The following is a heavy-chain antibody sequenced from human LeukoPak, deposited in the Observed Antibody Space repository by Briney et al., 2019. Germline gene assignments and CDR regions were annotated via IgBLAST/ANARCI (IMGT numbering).Heavy chain of an antibody. Sequence: GGGLRLFCAGPGFTFYEYGKDWGRDAPGEGLEGGSGISWNSGSIGYADSVKGRFTISRDNAKNSLYLQMNSLRAEDTALYYCAKGRDKYQLLSKNWFDPWGQGTLVTVSS. V-gene: IGHV3-9*01. CDR3: AKGRDKYQLLSKNWFDP. CDR2: ISWNSGSI. D-gene: IGHD2-2*01. J-gene: IGHJ5*02. CDR1: GFTFYEYG.